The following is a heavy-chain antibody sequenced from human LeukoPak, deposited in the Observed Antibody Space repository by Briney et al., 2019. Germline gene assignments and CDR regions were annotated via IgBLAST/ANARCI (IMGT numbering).Heavy chain of an antibody. V-gene: IGHV3-30*03. D-gene: IGHD4-17*01. J-gene: IGHJ4*02. CDR2: ISSDENSK. Sequence: GGSLRLPCVASGLTLSREGLHWIRQAPGKGLEWVAVISSDENSKYYADSVKGRFTVSRDNSKNTLFLQMNSLRVEDTAVYYCARDIGGSDGDGLDYWGQGTLVSVSS. CDR3: ARDIGGSDGDGLDY. CDR1: GLTLSREG.